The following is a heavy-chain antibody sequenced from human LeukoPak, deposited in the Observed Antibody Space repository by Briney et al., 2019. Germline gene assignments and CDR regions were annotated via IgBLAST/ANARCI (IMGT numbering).Heavy chain of an antibody. V-gene: IGHV3-7*01. CDR1: GFNFTKTW. CDR3: TNMDS. Sequence: GGSLRLSCAASGFNFTKTWMTWVRQAPGTGLEWVANIDREGSAKYYVDSVKGRFTISRDNAKNSLNLQMSLLRADDTAVYYCTNMDSWGQGTLVTVSS. J-gene: IGHJ4*02. D-gene: IGHD2-2*03. CDR2: IDREGSAK.